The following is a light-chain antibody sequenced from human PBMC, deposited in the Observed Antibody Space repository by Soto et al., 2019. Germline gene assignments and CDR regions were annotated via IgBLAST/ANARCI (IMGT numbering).Light chain of an antibody. CDR1: PDIKNY. CDR2: DAF. J-gene: IGKJ4*01. V-gene: IGKV1-33*01. CDR3: QQYDSPPPT. Sequence: DIQMTQSPSSLSAFVGDSITITCQASPDIKNYLNWYQHKPGKAPKLLIYDAFTSYTGVPSRFSGSGAGTDFTFTISSLQPEDIATYFCQQYDSPPPTFGGGTRVDI.